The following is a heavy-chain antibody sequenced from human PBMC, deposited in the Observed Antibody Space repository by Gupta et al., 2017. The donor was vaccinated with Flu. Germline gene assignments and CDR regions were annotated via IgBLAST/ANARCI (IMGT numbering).Heavy chain of an antibody. V-gene: IGHV2-5*01. CDR1: STTGVA. Sequence: STTGVAVGWIRQPPGKALEWLALIYWNDDKRYSPSLKSRLTITKDTSRNQVVLTMTNMDPVDTATYYCAHRRDWNSKFDPWGQGTLVTVSS. J-gene: IGHJ5*02. CDR3: AHRRDWNSKFDP. D-gene: IGHD1-7*01. CDR2: IYWNDDK.